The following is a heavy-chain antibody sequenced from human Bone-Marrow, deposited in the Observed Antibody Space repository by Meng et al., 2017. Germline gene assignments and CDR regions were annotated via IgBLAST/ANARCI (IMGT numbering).Heavy chain of an antibody. V-gene: IGHV1-8*01. J-gene: IGHJ5*02. CDR1: GYIFTNYD. Sequence: QVQLVQSGGDVKKPGGSVRVTCKASGYIFTNYDLNWVRQAAGQGPEWMGWLNPRTGNTGYAQKFQGRVTLTRDTSRSTAYMELSSLTSDDTAIYYCARDYGGNSGRFDPWGQGTLVTVSS. CDR3: ARDYGGNSGRFDP. CDR2: LNPRTGNT. D-gene: IGHD4-23*01.